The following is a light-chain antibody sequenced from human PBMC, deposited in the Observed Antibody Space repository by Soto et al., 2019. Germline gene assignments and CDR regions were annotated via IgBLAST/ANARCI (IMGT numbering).Light chain of an antibody. CDR3: QHYNSYSEA. CDR1: QTISSW. Sequence: DIQMTQSPSTPSGSVGDRVTITCRASQTISSWLAWYQQKPGKAPKLLIYKASTLKSGVPSRFSGSGSGSEFTLTIGSLQPDDFATYYCQHYNSYSEAYGQGTKVDIK. V-gene: IGKV1-5*03. J-gene: IGKJ1*01. CDR2: KAS.